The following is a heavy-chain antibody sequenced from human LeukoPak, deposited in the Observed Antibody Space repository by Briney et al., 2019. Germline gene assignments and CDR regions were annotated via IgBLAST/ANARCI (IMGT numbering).Heavy chain of an antibody. D-gene: IGHD5-24*01. CDR1: GGSISGNY. J-gene: IGHJ4*02. V-gene: IGHV4-59*01. CDR2: LYYTGSA. Sequence: SETLSLTCTVSGGSISGNYWSWIRQPPGRGLEWIGYLYYTGSAHYSPSLKSRVTMTVDTSKNQFSLKLTSAPAADTAVYYCARVGRDGYNYFDFWGQGTLVTVSS. CDR3: ARVGRDGYNYFDF.